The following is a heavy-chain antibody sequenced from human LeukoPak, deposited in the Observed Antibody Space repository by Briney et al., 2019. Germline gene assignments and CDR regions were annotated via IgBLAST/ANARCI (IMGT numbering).Heavy chain of an antibody. Sequence: SETLSLTCAVYGGSFSDYYWSWIRQSPGKGLEWIGEINHRGRANYNPSLKSRVTISVDTSKNQFSLKMSSMTAADTAVYYCARVLSLEGAFDIWGQGTMVTVSS. V-gene: IGHV4-34*01. CDR1: GGSFSDYY. J-gene: IGHJ3*02. D-gene: IGHD3-16*01. CDR3: ARVLSLEGAFDI. CDR2: INHRGRA.